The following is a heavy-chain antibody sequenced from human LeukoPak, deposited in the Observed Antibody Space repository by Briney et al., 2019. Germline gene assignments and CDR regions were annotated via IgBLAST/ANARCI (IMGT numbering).Heavy chain of an antibody. CDR1: GYTFTSYG. V-gene: IGHV1-18*01. CDR2: ISAYNGNT. D-gene: IGHD6-13*01. CDR3: ARAAAGTGRPYYFDY. Sequence: ASVKVSCKASGYTFTSYGISWVRQAPGQGLEWMGWISAYNGNTNYAQKLQGRVTMTTDTSTSTAYMELSSLRSEDTAVYYCARAAAGTGRPYYFDYWGQGTLVTVSS. J-gene: IGHJ4*02.